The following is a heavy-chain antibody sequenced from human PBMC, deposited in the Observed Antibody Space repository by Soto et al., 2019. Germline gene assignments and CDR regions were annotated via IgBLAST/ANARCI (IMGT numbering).Heavy chain of an antibody. CDR3: ARGVALGGYSYYYGMDV. Sequence: QVQLQESGPGLVKPSQTLSLTCTVSGGSISSGGYYWSWIRQHPGKGLEGIGYIYYSGSTYYNPSLKSRVTISVDTSKNQFSLKLSSVTAADTAVYYCARGVALGGYSYYYGMDVWGQGTTVTVSS. V-gene: IGHV4-31*03. CDR1: GGSISSGGYY. D-gene: IGHD5-18*01. J-gene: IGHJ6*02. CDR2: IYYSGST.